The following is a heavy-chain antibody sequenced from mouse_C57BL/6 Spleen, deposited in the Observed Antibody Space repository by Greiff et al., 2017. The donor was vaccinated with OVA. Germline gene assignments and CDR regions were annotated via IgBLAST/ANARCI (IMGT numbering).Heavy chain of an antibody. D-gene: IGHD2-3*01. CDR3: ARGLLPAWFAY. CDR1: GYAFSSSW. CDR2: SYPGDGDT. V-gene: IGHV1-82*01. Sequence: LQESGPELVKPGASVKISCKASGYAFSSSWMNWVKQRPGKGLEWIGRSYPGDGDTNYNGKFKGKATLTADKSSSTAYMQLSSLTSEDSAVYFCARGLLPAWFAYWGQGTLVTVSA. J-gene: IGHJ3*01.